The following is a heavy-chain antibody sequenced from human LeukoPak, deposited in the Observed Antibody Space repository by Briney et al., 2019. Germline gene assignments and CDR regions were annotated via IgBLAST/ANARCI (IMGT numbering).Heavy chain of an antibody. J-gene: IGHJ4*02. Sequence: ETSETLSLTCTVSGGSISSSSYYWGWIRQPPGMGLEWIGSIYYSGSTYYNPSLKSRVTISVDTSKNQFSLKLSSVTAADTAVYYCAGLVAARPAYWGQGTLVTVSS. CDR2: IYYSGST. D-gene: IGHD6-6*01. CDR3: AGLVAARPAY. V-gene: IGHV4-39*01. CDR1: GGSISSSSYY.